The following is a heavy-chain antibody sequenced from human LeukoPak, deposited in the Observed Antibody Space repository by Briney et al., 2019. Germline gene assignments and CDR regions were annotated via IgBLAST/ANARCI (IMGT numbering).Heavy chain of an antibody. V-gene: IGHV4-59*01. D-gene: IGHD1-1*01. J-gene: IGHJ4*02. CDR2: IYYSGST. Sequence: SETLSLTCTVSGGSISSYYWSWIRQPPGKGLEWIGYIYYSGSTNCNPSLKSRVTISVDTSKNQFSLKLSSVTAADTAVYYCASIPLPSTKNWNPFDYWGQGTLVTVSS. CDR3: ASIPLPSTKNWNPFDY. CDR1: GGSISSYY.